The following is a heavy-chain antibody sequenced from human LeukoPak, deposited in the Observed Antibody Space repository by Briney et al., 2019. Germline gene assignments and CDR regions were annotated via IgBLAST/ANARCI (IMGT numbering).Heavy chain of an antibody. J-gene: IGHJ4*02. CDR3: ARLVCTAGSCYGYLVFDN. Sequence: GGSLRLSCAASGFTFSSYSMNWVRQAPGMGLEWVAHIKQDGSEKYYVDSVKGRFTISRDNAKNSIYLQMNSPRADDTAVYYCARLVCTAGSCYGYLVFDNWGQGTLVTVSS. V-gene: IGHV3-7*01. CDR1: GFTFSSYS. D-gene: IGHD2-15*01. CDR2: IKQDGSEK.